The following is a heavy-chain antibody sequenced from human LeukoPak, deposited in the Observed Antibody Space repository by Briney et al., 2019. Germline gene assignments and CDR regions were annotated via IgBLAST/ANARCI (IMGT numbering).Heavy chain of an antibody. V-gene: IGHV1-18*01. Sequence: GASVKVSCKASGYTFTSYGINWVRQAPGQGLEWMGWISAYNGNTNYAQKFQGGVTMTTDTSTSTAYMELRSLRSDDTAVYYCARGRLGSSWYYFDYRGQGTLVTVSS. CDR1: GYTFTSYG. J-gene: IGHJ4*02. CDR3: ARGRLGSSWYYFDY. CDR2: ISAYNGNT. D-gene: IGHD6-13*01.